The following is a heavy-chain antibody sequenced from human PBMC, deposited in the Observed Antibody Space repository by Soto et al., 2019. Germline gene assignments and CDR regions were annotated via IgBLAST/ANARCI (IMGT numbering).Heavy chain of an antibody. J-gene: IGHJ6*02. CDR3: AKIGYYHDSSGYYYGGMDV. D-gene: IGHD3-22*01. V-gene: IGHV3-33*06. Sequence: GGSLRLSCAASGFTFSSYGMHWVRQAPGKGLEWVAVIWYDGSNKYYADSVKGRFTISRDNSKNTLCLQMNSLRAEDTAVYYCAKIGYYHDSSGYYYGGMDVWGQGT. CDR1: GFTFSSYG. CDR2: IWYDGSNK.